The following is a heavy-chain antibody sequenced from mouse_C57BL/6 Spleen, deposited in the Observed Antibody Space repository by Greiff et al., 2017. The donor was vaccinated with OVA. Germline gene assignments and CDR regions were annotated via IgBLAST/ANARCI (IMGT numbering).Heavy chain of an antibody. CDR3: ARNGDWFAY. V-gene: IGHV1-19*01. J-gene: IGHJ3*01. Sequence: VHVKQSGPVLVKPGASVKMSCKASGYTFTDYYMNWVKQSHGKSLEWIGVINPYNGGTSYNQKFKGKATLTVDKSSSTAYMELNSLTSEDSAVYYCARNGDWFAYWGQGTLVTVSA. CDR1: GYTFTDYY. CDR2: INPYNGGT.